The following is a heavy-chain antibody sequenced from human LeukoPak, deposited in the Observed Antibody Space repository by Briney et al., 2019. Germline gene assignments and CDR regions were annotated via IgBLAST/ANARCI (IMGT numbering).Heavy chain of an antibody. CDR1: GGSISSYY. V-gene: IGHV4-59*01. CDR2: IYYSGST. CDR3: ASTMVRGVIHY. J-gene: IGHJ4*02. D-gene: IGHD3-10*01. Sequence: SGTLSLTCTVSGGSISSYYWSWIRQPPGKGLEWIGYIYYSGSTNYNPSLKSRVTISVDTSKNQFSLKLSSVTAADTAVYYCASTMVRGVIHYWGQGTLVTVSS.